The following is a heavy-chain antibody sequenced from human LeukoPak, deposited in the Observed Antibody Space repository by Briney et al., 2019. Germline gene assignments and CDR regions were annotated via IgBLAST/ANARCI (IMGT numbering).Heavy chain of an antibody. CDR2: VFASGAT. CDR3: ASGGIYCGGYFYRHFDC. Sequence: SETLSLTCTVSGDSINNYYWTWIRQPAGKGLEWIGRVFASGATNYNPSLKSRVTMSLDTSKNQFSLKLNSVTAADTAVYYCASGGIYCGGYFYRHFDCWGQGTLVAVSS. V-gene: IGHV4-4*07. J-gene: IGHJ4*02. CDR1: GDSINNYY. D-gene: IGHD2-21*02.